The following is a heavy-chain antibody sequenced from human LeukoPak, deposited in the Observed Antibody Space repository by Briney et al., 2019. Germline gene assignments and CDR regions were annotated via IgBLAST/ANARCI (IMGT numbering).Heavy chain of an antibody. J-gene: IGHJ4*02. CDR3: ARPYCSSTRCYSPPDY. CDR1: GYSFSSYW. Sequence: GESLKISCKGSGYSFSSYWIGWVRQMPGKGLEWMGIMYPGDSDTRYSPSFQGQVTISADKSISTAYLQWSSLKASDTAMYYCARPYCSSTRCYSPPDYWGQGTQVTVSS. D-gene: IGHD2-2*01. CDR2: MYPGDSDT. V-gene: IGHV5-51*01.